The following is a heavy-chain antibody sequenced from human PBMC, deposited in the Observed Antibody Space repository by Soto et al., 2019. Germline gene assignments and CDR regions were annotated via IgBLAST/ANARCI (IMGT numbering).Heavy chain of an antibody. CDR3: ARVAVGSYYMDV. CDR1: GFTFSNYW. J-gene: IGHJ6*03. Sequence: EVQLVESGGGLVQPGGSLRLSCAASGFTFSNYWMHWVRQAPGKGLVWVSRINSDGSRTNYADSVKGRFTISRDNAKDTLYLQMNSLRVEDTAVYFCARVAVGSYYMDVWAKGDTVTVS. V-gene: IGHV3-74*01. CDR2: INSDGSRT.